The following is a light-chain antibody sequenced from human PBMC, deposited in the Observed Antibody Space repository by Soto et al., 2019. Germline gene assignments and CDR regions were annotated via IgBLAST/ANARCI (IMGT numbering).Light chain of an antibody. Sequence: SSELTQPPSVSVAPGKTARITCGGTNIGSKSVHWYQQKPGQAPVLVIYYDSDRPSGIPERFSGSNSGNTATLTISRVEAGDEADYYCQVWDSSSDLPGYVVFGGGTQLTVL. CDR3: QVWDSSSDLPGYVV. CDR1: NIGSKS. J-gene: IGLJ2*01. V-gene: IGLV3-21*04. CDR2: YDS.